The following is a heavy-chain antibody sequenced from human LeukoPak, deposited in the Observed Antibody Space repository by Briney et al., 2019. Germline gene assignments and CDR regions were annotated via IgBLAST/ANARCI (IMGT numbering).Heavy chain of an antibody. CDR1: GESFSGYY. CDR3: ARGPGCSGGSCYLQFDY. V-gene: IGHV4-34*01. CDR2: INHSGST. Sequence: SETLSLTCAVYGESFSGYYWSWIRQPPGKGLEWIGEINHSGSTNYNPSLKSRVTISVDTSKNQFSLKLSSVTAADTAVYYCARGPGCSGGSCYLQFDYWGQGTLVTVSS. J-gene: IGHJ4*02. D-gene: IGHD2-15*01.